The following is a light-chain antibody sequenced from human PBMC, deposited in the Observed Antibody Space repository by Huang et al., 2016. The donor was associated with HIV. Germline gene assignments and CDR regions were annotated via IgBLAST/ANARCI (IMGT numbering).Light chain of an antibody. CDR3: MQGTHWPPRGGA. CDR2: KVA. J-gene: IGKJ1*01. V-gene: IGKV2-30*02. CDR1: QSIVHTDGNTY. Sequence: DVVMTQSPLFLPVTLGQPASTSCRSSQSIVHTDGNTYLNWYKQSPGQSPRRLIYKVASRDSGVPDRFSGSGSGTDFTLKISRVEAEDIGLYYCMQGTHWPPRGGAFGQGTEVGIK.